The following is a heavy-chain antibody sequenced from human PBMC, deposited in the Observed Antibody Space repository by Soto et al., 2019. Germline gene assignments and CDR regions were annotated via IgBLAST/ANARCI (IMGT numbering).Heavy chain of an antibody. CDR1: GGTFSTYT. Sequence: QVQLVQSGAEVKKPGSSVKVSCKASGGTFSTYTVSWVRQAPGQGLEWMGGIIPIFRSANYAQKFQGSVTVTADESTSTAYMELSSLRSEETAVYYCARRYCISTSCHYYGMDVWGQGTTVTFSS. D-gene: IGHD2-2*01. CDR2: IIPIFRSA. J-gene: IGHJ6*02. V-gene: IGHV1-69*12. CDR3: ARRYCISTSCHYYGMDV.